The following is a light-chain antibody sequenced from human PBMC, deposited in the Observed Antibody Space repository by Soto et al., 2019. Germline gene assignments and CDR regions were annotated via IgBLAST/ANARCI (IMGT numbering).Light chain of an antibody. CDR3: QQYGSSGT. Sequence: DIVMTQSPATLSVSPGVRATLSCRASQSVSTNVAWYQQKPGQAPRLLIYGASNRATGIPDRFSGSGSGTDFTLTISRLEPEDFAVYYCQQYGSSGTFGQGTKVDIK. CDR2: GAS. J-gene: IGKJ1*01. CDR1: QSVSTN. V-gene: IGKV3-20*01.